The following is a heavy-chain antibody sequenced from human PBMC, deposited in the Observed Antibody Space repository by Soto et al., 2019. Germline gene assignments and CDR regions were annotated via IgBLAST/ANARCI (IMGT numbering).Heavy chain of an antibody. CDR3: ARERGYDFWSGPGAFDY. D-gene: IGHD3-3*01. CDR1: GGSISSYY. V-gene: IGHV4-59*01. Sequence: SETLSLTCTVSGGSISSYYWSWIRQPPGKGLEWIGYIYYSGSTNYNPSLKSRVTISVDTSKNQFSLKLSSVTAADTAVYYCARERGYDFWSGPGAFDYWGHGTRVTGS. J-gene: IGHJ4*01. CDR2: IYYSGST.